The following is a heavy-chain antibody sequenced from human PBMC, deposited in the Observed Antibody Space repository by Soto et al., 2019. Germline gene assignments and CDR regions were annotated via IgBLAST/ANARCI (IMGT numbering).Heavy chain of an antibody. CDR3: ASHSLRLLEWSH. D-gene: IGHD3-3*01. V-gene: IGHV4-39*01. Sequence: PSETLSLTCTVSGGSISSSSYYWGWIRQPPGKGLEWIGSIYYSGSTYYNPSLKSRVTISVDTSKNQFSLKLSSVTAADTAVYYCASHSLRLLEWSHWGQGTPVIVSS. J-gene: IGHJ4*02. CDR1: GGSISSSSYY. CDR2: IYYSGST.